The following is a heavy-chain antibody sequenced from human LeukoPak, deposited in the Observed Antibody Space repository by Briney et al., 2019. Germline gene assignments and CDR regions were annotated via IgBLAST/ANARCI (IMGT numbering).Heavy chain of an antibody. V-gene: IGHV3-21*01. D-gene: IGHD3-10*01. CDR2: ISTRSTYI. Sequence: KSGGSLRLSCAASGFTFSSYAMSWVRQAPGKGLEWVSCISTRSTYIYYADSVKGRFTISRDNAKNSLYLQMNSLRADDTAVYYCAREEEWYASGTYYKGFDSWGQGTLVTVSS. CDR1: GFTFSSYA. CDR3: AREEEWYASGTYYKGFDS. J-gene: IGHJ4*02.